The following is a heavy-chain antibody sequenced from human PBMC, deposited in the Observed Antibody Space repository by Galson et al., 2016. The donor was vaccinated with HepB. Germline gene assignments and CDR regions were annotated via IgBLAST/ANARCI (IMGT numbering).Heavy chain of an antibody. CDR3: ARARYCSSTSPFDY. V-gene: IGHV2-70*01. D-gene: IGHD2-2*01. CDR2: IDWDDGK. J-gene: IGHJ4*02. Sequence: PALVKPTQTLTLTCTFSGFSLSTSGVGVGWIRQPPGKALEWLALIDWDDGKYYSTSLKTRLTISKDTSKNQVVLTMTNMDPVDTATYYCARARYCSSTSPFDYWGQGTLVTVSS. CDR1: GFSLSTSGVG.